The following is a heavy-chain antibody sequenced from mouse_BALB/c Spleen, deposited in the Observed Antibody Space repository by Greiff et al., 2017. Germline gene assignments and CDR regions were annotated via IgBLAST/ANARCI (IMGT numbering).Heavy chain of an antibody. CDR2: IWSGGST. V-gene: IGHV2-4-1*01. J-gene: IGHJ4*01. CDR3: ARKRGDYDDGYAMDY. CDR1: GFSLTSYG. Sequence: VKLMESGPGLVQPSQSLSITCTVSGFSLTSYGVHWVRQSPGKGLEWLGVIWSGGSTDYNAAFISRLSISKDNSKSQVFFKMNSLQADDTAIYYCARKRGDYDDGYAMDYWGQGTSVTVSS. D-gene: IGHD2-4*01.